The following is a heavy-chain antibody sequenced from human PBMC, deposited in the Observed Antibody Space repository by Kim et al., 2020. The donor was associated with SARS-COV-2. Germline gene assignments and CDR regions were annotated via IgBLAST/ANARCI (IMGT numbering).Heavy chain of an antibody. Sequence: GGSLRLSCAASGFTFSSYGMHWVRQAPGKGLEWLAVISYDGSNKYYADSVKGRFTISRDNSKNTLYLQMNSLRAEDTAVYYCAKESGSGSYYAWTYYYYGMVGGGQGTAATVS. J-gene: IGHJ6*02. D-gene: IGHD3-10*01. CDR2: ISYDGSNK. V-gene: IGHV3-30*18. CDR3: AKESGSGSYYAWTYYYYGMVG. CDR1: GFTFSSYG.